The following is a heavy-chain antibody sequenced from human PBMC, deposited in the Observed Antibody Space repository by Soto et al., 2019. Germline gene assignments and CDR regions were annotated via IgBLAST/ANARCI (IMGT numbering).Heavy chain of an antibody. Sequence: QVQLHESGPGLMKPSETLSLTCNVSGDSIGRFYWSWIRQSAEKGLEWIGRVYSTGGTAYNPALQGRVTISLDRSNNHVSLEMNSVTAADTAVYFCARDLSGTGLDIWGRGTRVTVSS. J-gene: IGHJ6*02. V-gene: IGHV4-4*07. CDR2: VYSTGGT. CDR3: ARDLSGTGLDI. D-gene: IGHD1-26*01. CDR1: GDSIGRFY.